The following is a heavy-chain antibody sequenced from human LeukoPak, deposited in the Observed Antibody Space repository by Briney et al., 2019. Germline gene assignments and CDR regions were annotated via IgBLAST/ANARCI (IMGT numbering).Heavy chain of an antibody. CDR3: ARQQGISETTSFDS. Sequence: SETLSLTCTVSGGSISSSSYYWGWIRQPPGKGLEWIGSIYYSGSTYYNPSLKSRVTISVDTSKNQFSLKLSSVTAADTAVYYCARQQGISETTSFDSWGQGTLVTVSS. V-gene: IGHV4-39*01. CDR1: GGSISSSSYY. J-gene: IGHJ4*02. D-gene: IGHD1-20*01. CDR2: IYYSGST.